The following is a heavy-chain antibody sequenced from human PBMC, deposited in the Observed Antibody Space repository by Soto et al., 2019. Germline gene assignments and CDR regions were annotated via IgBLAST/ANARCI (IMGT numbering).Heavy chain of an antibody. Sequence: QVQLVQSGAEVKKTGASVKVYCKASGYTFTVYNMHWVRQAPVQGLEWMGWINPNSGGTNYAQKFQSRVTMTRDTTNSTAYMDLSRLRSDDTAVDYCARDTTFTTSYYYYGMDVWGQETTVTDSS. CDR1: GYTFTVYN. D-gene: IGHD4-17*01. J-gene: IGHJ6*01. V-gene: IGHV1-2*02. CDR3: ARDTTFTTSYYYYGMDV. CDR2: INPNSGGT.